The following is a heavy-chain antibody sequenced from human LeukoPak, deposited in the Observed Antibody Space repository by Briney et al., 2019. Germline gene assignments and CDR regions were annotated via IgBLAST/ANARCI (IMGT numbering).Heavy chain of an antibody. Sequence: SETLSLTCAVYGGSFSGYYWSWIRQPPGKGLEWIGEINHSGSTNYIPSLKSRVTISVDTSKNQFSLKLSSVTAADTAVYYCARHAQCSSTSCYYYFDYWGQGTLVTVSS. V-gene: IGHV4-34*01. CDR2: INHSGST. CDR1: GGSFSGYY. J-gene: IGHJ4*02. CDR3: ARHAQCSSTSCYYYFDY. D-gene: IGHD2-2*01.